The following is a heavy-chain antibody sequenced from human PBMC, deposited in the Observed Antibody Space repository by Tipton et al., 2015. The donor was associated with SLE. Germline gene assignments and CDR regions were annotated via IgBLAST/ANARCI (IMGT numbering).Heavy chain of an antibody. CDR1: GVSISTNSHY. V-gene: IGHV4-39*07. CDR3: ARHMRQLVRDASDI. J-gene: IGHJ3*02. Sequence: TLSLTCTVSGVSISTNSHYWGWIRQPPGKGLEWIGSFSSGRNTYLNASLKSRVTISVETSKNQLSLKLHSVTAADTAVYYCARHMRQLVRDASDIWGQGTMVTVSS. D-gene: IGHD6-6*01. CDR2: FSSGRNT.